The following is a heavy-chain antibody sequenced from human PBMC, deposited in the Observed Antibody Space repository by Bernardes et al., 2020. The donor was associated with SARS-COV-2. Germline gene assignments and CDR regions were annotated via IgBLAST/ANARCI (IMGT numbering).Heavy chain of an antibody. V-gene: IGHV3-33*01. CDR2: IWYDGSNK. CDR3: ARDRDFWSGYYWDV. Sequence: GSSLKLFCAASGFTFSSYGMHWVRQAPGKGLEWVAVIWYDGSNKYYADSVKGRFTISRDNSKNTLYLQMNSLRAEDTAVYYCARDRDFWSGYYWDVWGQGTTVTVSS. CDR1: GFTFSSYG. J-gene: IGHJ6*02. D-gene: IGHD3-3*01.